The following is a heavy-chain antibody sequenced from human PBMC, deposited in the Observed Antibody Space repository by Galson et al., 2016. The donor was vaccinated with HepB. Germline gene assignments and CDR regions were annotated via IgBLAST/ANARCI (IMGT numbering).Heavy chain of an antibody. V-gene: IGHV4-39*01. D-gene: IGHD3-10*01. CDR1: XXSIXXXSXX. CDR3: ASHHQGVKGSYYGMDV. J-gene: IGHJ6*02. Sequence: ETXXXTCTVXXXSIXXXSXXXGWXXXPPGXXLEWLGTVYYXGSTYXXPSXKSRVTISVDTSKNQFSLKLSSVTAXDTAVYYCASHHQGVKGSYYGMDVWGQGXXVTXSX. CDR2: VYYXGST.